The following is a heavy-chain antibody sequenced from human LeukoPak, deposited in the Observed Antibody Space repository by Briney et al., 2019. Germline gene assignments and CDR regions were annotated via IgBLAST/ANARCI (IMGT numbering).Heavy chain of an antibody. D-gene: IGHD1-26*01. CDR2: ISGSGGST. CDR3: AKDPNSGSYYPYYFDY. CDR1: GFTFSSYA. J-gene: IGHJ4*02. Sequence: GGSLRLSCAASGFTFSSYAMSWVRQAPGKGLEWVSAISGSGGSTYYADSVKGRFTISRDNSKNTLYLQMDSLRAEDTAVYYCAKDPNSGSYYPYYFDYWGQGTLVTVSS. V-gene: IGHV3-23*01.